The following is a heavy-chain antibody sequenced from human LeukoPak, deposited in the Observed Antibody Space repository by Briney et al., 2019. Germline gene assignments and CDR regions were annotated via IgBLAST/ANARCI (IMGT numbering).Heavy chain of an antibody. J-gene: IGHJ4*02. D-gene: IGHD7-27*01. Sequence: SETLSLTCTISGGSVSDYYWSWLCQSQGKGLEWIGYIYHTGSTSYSPSLKSRVTISADTSQNQFSLKLSSVTAADTAVYYCASRKLGNDYWGQGTLVTVSS. CDR3: ASRKLGNDY. CDR2: IYHTGST. CDR1: GGSVSDYY. V-gene: IGHV4-59*02.